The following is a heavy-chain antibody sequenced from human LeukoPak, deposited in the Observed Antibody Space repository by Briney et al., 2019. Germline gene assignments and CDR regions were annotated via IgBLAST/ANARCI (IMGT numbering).Heavy chain of an antibody. CDR1: GFSFSDYY. CDR2: ISSSGSHT. D-gene: IGHD1-26*01. J-gene: IGHJ4*02. V-gene: IGHV3-11*03. Sequence: GGSLRLSCVASGFSFSDYYMSWIRQAPGKWLEWVSYISSSGSHTNYADSVTGRFTISRNNAKKSLHLQMNSLRAEDTAVYYCARHPDGSLSLDYWGQGTLVTVSS. CDR3: ARHPDGSLSLDY.